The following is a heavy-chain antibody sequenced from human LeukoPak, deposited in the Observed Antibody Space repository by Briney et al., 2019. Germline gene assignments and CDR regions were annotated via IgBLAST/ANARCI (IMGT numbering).Heavy chain of an antibody. CDR2: IRYDGSNK. Sequence: GGSLSLSCAASGLTFSSYGMHWVRQAPGKGLEWVAFIRYDGSNKYYADSVKSRFTISRDNSKNTLYLQMNSLRAEDTAVYYCAKDTGRWLQFPFDCWGQGILVTVAS. CDR3: AKDTGRWLQFPFDC. J-gene: IGHJ4*02. D-gene: IGHD5-24*01. V-gene: IGHV3-30*02. CDR1: GLTFSSYG.